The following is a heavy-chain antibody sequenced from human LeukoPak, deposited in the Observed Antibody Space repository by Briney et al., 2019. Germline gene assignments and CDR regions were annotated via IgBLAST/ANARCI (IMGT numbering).Heavy chain of an antibody. V-gene: IGHV3-21*01. CDR2: ISSSSSYI. CDR1: GFTSSSYS. Sequence: PGGSLRLSCAASGFTSSSYSMNWVRQAPGKGLEWVSSISSSSSYIYYADSVKGRFTISRDNAKNSLYLQMNSLRAEDTAVYYCARDALTGTTGFDYWGQGTLVTVSS. J-gene: IGHJ4*02. D-gene: IGHD1-7*01. CDR3: ARDALTGTTGFDY.